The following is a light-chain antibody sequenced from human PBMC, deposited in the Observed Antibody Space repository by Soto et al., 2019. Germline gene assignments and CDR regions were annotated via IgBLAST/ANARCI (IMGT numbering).Light chain of an antibody. CDR2: DAS. J-gene: IGKJ5*01. CDR1: QNINNY. Sequence: SQMTQSPWSLSASVWERVTITCQASQNINNYLNWYQQKPGGAPKLLIYDASNLEAGVPSRFRGSGSGTDFTFTISRLQPEDIATYYCQQYENLPTFGQGTRLEIK. CDR3: QQYENLPT. V-gene: IGKV1-33*01.